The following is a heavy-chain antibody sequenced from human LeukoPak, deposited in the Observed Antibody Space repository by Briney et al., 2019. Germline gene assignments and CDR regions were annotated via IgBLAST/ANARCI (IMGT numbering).Heavy chain of an antibody. V-gene: IGHV1-46*03. D-gene: IGHD3-22*01. Sequence: ASVKVSCKASGYTFTSYYMHWVRQAPGQGLEWMGIINPSGGSTSYAQKFQGRVTMTRDTSTSTVYMELSSLRSEDTAVYYCAREPDYYDSSGYYYFDDWGQGTLVTVSS. CDR3: AREPDYYDSSGYYYFDD. CDR1: GYTFTSYY. J-gene: IGHJ4*02. CDR2: INPSGGST.